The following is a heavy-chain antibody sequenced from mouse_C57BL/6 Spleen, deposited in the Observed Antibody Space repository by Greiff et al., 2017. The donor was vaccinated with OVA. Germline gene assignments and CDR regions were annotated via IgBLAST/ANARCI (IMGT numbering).Heavy chain of an antibody. D-gene: IGHD2-4*01. V-gene: IGHV1-26*01. CDR1: GYTFTDYY. Sequence: EVQLQQSGPELVKPGASVKISCKASGYTFTDYYMNWVKQSHGKSLEWIGDINPNNGGTSYNQKFKGKATLTVDKSSSTAYMELRSLTSEDSAVYYCAREGPNYDYEGGFDYWGQGTTLTVSS. CDR3: AREGPNYDYEGGFDY. J-gene: IGHJ2*01. CDR2: INPNNGGT.